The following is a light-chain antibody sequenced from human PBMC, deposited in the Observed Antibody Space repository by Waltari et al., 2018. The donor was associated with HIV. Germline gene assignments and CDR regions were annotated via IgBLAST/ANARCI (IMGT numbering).Light chain of an antibody. J-gene: IGLJ1*01. CDR3: QSYDSSLSGYV. CDR1: SSNIGAGYD. V-gene: IGLV1-40*01. CDR2: GTS. Sequence: QSVLTQPPSVSGAPGQRVTISCTGRSSNIGAGYDVHWYQRLPGTAPKLLIYGTSNRPSGVPDRFSGSKSGTSASLAITGLQAEDEADYYCQSYDSSLSGYVFGTGTKVTVL.